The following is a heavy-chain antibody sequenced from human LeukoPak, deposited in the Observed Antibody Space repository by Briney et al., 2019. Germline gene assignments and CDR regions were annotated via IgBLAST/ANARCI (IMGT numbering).Heavy chain of an antibody. CDR3: ARVAAAAGAFDY. CDR2: ISAYNGNT. J-gene: IGHJ4*02. CDR1: GYTFTSYG. Sequence: GASVNVSCKSSGYTFTSYGISWVRQAPGQGLEWMGWISAYNGNTNYAQKLQGRVTMTTDTSTSTAYMELRSLRSDDTAVYYCARVAAAAGAFDYWGQGTLVTVSS. V-gene: IGHV1-18*01. D-gene: IGHD6-13*01.